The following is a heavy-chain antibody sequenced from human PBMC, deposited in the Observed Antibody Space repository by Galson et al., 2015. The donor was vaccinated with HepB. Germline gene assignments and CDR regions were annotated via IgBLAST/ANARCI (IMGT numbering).Heavy chain of an antibody. CDR3: ARVYYEGSPPYYFEY. Sequence: SETLSLTCTVSGDSMSGYYWSWIRQPPGKGLEWIGYMYNSASTNYNPSLKSRVTISVDTSKNQFSLKLTSVTAADTAVYYCARVYYEGSPPYYFEYWGQGTLVTVSS. V-gene: IGHV4-59*01. D-gene: IGHD3-22*01. CDR2: MYNSAST. CDR1: GDSMSGYY. J-gene: IGHJ4*02.